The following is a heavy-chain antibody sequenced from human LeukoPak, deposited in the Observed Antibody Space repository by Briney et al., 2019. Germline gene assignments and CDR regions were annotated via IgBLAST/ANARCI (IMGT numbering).Heavy chain of an antibody. CDR1: GYTFTDHY. J-gene: IGHJ4*02. CDR2: INPNSSGT. D-gene: IGHD4-23*01. V-gene: IGHV1-2*02. CDR3: ARPRGNSVWDLEY. Sequence: ASVKVSCKASGYTFTDHYMHWVRQAPGQGLEWMGWINPNSSGTNYAQKFHDRVTMTRDTSTSTVYMELTNLRSDDTAVYYCARPRGNSVWDLEYWGQGSLVTVSS.